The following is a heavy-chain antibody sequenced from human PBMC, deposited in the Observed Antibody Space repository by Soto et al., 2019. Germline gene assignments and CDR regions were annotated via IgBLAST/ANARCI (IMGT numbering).Heavy chain of an antibody. CDR2: VYNSGST. Sequence: PSETLSLTCTVSGGPISSNYWTWIRQPPGKGLEWIGYVYNSGSTNYNPSLKSRVTISEDTSKSQFSLKVNSMTAADTAVYYCARYRREAVAGYTLDNWGQGILVTVS. V-gene: IGHV4-59*01. J-gene: IGHJ4*02. D-gene: IGHD6-13*01. CDR3: ARYRREAVAGYTLDN. CDR1: GGPISSNY.